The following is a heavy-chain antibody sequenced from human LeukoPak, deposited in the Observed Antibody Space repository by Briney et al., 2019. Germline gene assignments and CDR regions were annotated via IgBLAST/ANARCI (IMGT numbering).Heavy chain of an antibody. D-gene: IGHD2-2*02. V-gene: IGHV1-2*02. CDR1: GYTFTGYY. CDR2: INPNSGGT. Sequence: GASVKVSCKASGYTFTGYYMHWVRQAPGQGLEWMGWINPNSGGTNYAQKFQGRVTMKRDTSISTVYMELSRLRSDDTAVYYCAREGYCTITSCHNFDYWGQGTLVTVSS. CDR3: AREGYCTITSCHNFDY. J-gene: IGHJ4*02.